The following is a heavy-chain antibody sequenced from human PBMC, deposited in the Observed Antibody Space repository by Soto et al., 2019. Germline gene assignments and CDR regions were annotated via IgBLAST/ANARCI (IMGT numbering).Heavy chain of an antibody. Sequence: QVQLVQSGAEVKKPGSSVKVSCKASGGTFSTNPISWVRQAPGQGLEWMGGTGSGTGPGNHAQKFQGRLTITVDKSTSTVYMELSSLSSEDTAVYYCARRDSGAFYRYFHSWGQGTLVTVSS. CDR3: ARRDSGAFYRYFHS. CDR1: GGTFSTNP. CDR2: TGSGTGPG. V-gene: IGHV1-69*06. J-gene: IGHJ4*02. D-gene: IGHD2-21*01.